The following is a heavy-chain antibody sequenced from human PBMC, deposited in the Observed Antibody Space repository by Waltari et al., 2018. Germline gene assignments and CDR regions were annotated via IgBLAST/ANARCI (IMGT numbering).Heavy chain of an antibody. CDR3: ARGLTGGDGTDY. V-gene: IGHV1-8*03. Sequence: QVQLVQSGAEVKKPGASVKVSCKASGYTFTSYAMHWVRQATGQGLEWMGWMNPNSGNTGYAQKFQGRVTITRNTSISTAYMELSSLRSEDTAVYYCARGLTGGDGTDYWGQGTLVTVSS. CDR2: MNPNSGNT. D-gene: IGHD1-1*01. J-gene: IGHJ4*02. CDR1: GYTFTSYA.